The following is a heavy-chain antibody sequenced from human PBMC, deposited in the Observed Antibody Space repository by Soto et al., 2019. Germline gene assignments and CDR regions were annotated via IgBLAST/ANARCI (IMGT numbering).Heavy chain of an antibody. J-gene: IGHJ4*02. Sequence: GGSLRLSCAASGFIFSDYYMSWIRQAPGKGLEWVSYITSAGTTVFYADSVKGRFTISRDNAKKSLYLQMDSLRVEDTAVYYFDYWGQGTLVTVSS. CDR2: ITSAGTTV. V-gene: IGHV3-11*01. CDR3: DY. CDR1: GFIFSDYY.